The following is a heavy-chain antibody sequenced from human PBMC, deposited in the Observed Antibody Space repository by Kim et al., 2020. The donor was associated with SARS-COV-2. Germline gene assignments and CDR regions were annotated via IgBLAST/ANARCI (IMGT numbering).Heavy chain of an antibody. Sequence: VKGRFTISRDNAKNSLYLQMNSLRAEDTAVYYCARAFCGVCYGGDDAFDIWGQGTMVTVSS. V-gene: IGHV3-11*06. J-gene: IGHJ3*02. D-gene: IGHD2-8*02. CDR3: ARAFCGVCYGGDDAFDI.